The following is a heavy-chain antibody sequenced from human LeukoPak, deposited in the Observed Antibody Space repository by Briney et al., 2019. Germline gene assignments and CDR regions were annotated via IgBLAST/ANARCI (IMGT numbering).Heavy chain of an antibody. CDR3: AKTPLAVAPGDFFDY. CDR2: ISGSGGST. Sequence: GGSLRLSCAASGFTFSSYEMNWVRQAPGKGLEWVSAISGSGGSTYYADSVKGRFTISRENSKKTLYLKMNRLRADDTAVYYCAKTPLAVAPGDFFDYWGQGTLVTVSS. V-gene: IGHV3-23*01. CDR1: GFTFSSYE. J-gene: IGHJ4*02. D-gene: IGHD6-19*01.